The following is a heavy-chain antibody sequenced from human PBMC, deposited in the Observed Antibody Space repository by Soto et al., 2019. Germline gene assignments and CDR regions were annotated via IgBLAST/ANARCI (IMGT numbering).Heavy chain of an antibody. J-gene: IGHJ4*02. CDR1: GYTFTGYT. CDR3: ATEMATIKGFFDK. V-gene: IGHV1-2*02. D-gene: IGHD2-8*01. Sequence: QAHLVQSGAEVKKPGASVKVSYKASGYTFTGYTFHWVRQAPGQGLEWMAWINSSSSDSSFAPKIQGRVTVTMDAPSSTAYMELTRLRSDDTAVYYCATEMATIKGFFDKWGQGTPVAVSS. CDR2: INSSSSDS.